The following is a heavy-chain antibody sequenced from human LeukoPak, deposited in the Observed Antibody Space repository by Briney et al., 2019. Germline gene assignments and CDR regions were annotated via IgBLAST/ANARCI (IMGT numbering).Heavy chain of an antibody. CDR3: ARHMMAGTYSSSLDY. CDR1: EYPFTNHW. V-gene: IGHV5-51*01. D-gene: IGHD6-13*01. CDR2: IYHGYPDP. Sequence: GESLKISCKGSEYPFTNHWIAWVRQMPGKGLEWMGTIYHGYPDPRYSPSLQGHVTISVDKSTSTAYLQWTSLKASDTAIYYCARHMMAGTYSSSLDYWGQGTLVTVSS. J-gene: IGHJ4*02.